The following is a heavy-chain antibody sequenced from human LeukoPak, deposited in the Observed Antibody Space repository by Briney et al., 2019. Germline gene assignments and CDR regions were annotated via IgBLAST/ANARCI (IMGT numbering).Heavy chain of an antibody. J-gene: IGHJ4*02. CDR1: GFTFSSYA. V-gene: IGHV3-30-3*01. CDR3: ASGGSDYDILTGLDY. D-gene: IGHD3-9*01. CDR2: ISYDGSNK. Sequence: GGSLRLSCAASGFTFSSYAMHWVRQAPGKGLEWVAVISYDGSNKYYADSVKGRFTISRDNSKNTLYLQMNSLRAEDTAVYYCASGGSDYDILTGLDYWGQGTLVTVSS.